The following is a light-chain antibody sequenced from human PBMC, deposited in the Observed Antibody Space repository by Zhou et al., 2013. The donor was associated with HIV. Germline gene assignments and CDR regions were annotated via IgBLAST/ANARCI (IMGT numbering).Light chain of an antibody. J-gene: IGKJ2*01. Sequence: EIVLTQSPATLSLSPGERATLSCRASQSVSSFLAWYRQKPGQAPRLLIYDASNRAPGIPARFSGSGSGTDFTLTISSLEPEDFAVYYCQQRSIWPLMYTFGQGTKLEI. CDR3: QQRSIWPLMYT. CDR1: QSVSSF. CDR2: DAS. V-gene: IGKV3-11*01.